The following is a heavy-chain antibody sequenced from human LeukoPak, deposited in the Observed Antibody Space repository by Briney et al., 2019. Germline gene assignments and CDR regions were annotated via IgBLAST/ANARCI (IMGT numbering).Heavy chain of an antibody. CDR2: INHSGST. CDR1: GGSFSGYY. Sequence: SETLSLTCAVYGGSFSGYYWSWIRQPPGKGLEWIGEINHSGSTNYSPSLKSRVTISVDTSKNQFSLKLSSVTAADTAVYYCARGRTMVRGVTFHYWGQGTLVTVSS. D-gene: IGHD3-10*01. V-gene: IGHV4-34*01. CDR3: ARGRTMVRGVTFHY. J-gene: IGHJ4*02.